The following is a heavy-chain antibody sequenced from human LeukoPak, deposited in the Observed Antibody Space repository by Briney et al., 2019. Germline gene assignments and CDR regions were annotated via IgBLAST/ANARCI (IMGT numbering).Heavy chain of an antibody. J-gene: IGHJ4*02. CDR3: ARGLSGYASSLGY. Sequence: GGSLRLSCAVSGFTFSSYWMHWVRQAPGKGLVWVSRINSGGSSTSYADSVRGRFSISRDNAKNTLYLQMNSLRAEDTAVYYCARGLSGYASSLGYWGQGTLVTVSA. D-gene: IGHD6-6*01. V-gene: IGHV3-74*01. CDR2: INSGGSST. CDR1: GFTFSSYW.